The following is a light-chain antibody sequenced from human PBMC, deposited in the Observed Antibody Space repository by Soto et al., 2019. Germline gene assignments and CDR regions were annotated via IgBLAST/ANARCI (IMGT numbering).Light chain of an antibody. Sequence: QSALTQPPSASGTPGQRVTISCSGSSSNIGSNYVYWYQQPPGTAPKLLIYRNNQRPSGVPDRFSGSKSGTSASLAISGLWSEDEADYYCAAWDDSLSAVVFGGGTKVTVL. CDR2: RNN. CDR3: AAWDDSLSAVV. J-gene: IGLJ2*01. CDR1: SSNIGSNY. V-gene: IGLV1-47*03.